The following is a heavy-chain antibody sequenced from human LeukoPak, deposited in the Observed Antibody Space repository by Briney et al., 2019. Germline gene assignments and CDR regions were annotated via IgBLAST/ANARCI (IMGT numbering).Heavy chain of an antibody. J-gene: IGHJ4*02. Sequence: SETLSLTCTVSGGSISSHYWSWIRQPPGKGLEWIGYIYYSGSTNYNPSLKSRVTISVDTSKNQFSLKLSSVTAADTAVYYCAREYSSSWAFDYWGQGTLVTVSS. V-gene: IGHV4-59*11. CDR3: AREYSSSWAFDY. CDR1: GGSISSHY. CDR2: IYYSGST. D-gene: IGHD6-13*01.